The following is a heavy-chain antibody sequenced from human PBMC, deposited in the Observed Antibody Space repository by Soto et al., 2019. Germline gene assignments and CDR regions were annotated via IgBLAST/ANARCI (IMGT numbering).Heavy chain of an antibody. CDR2: IYPDDSDI. V-gene: IGHV5-51*01. Sequence: PGESLKISCKGSEQNFADFWIGWVRQRPGKGLEWIGVIYPDDSDIRYSPSFRGHVTISADTSIRTAYLQWSSLKASDTAIYYCVSREGVAATGDCFDSWGRGTLVTVSS. CDR3: VSREGVAATGDCFDS. D-gene: IGHD3-3*01. CDR1: EQNFADFW. J-gene: IGHJ5*01.